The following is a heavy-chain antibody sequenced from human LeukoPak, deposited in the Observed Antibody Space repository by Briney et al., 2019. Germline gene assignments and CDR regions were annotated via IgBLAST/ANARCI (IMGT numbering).Heavy chain of an antibody. V-gene: IGHV4-34*01. CDR1: GGSFSGYY. Sequence: SETLSLTCAVYGGSFSGYYWSWIRQPPGKGLEWIGEINHSGSTNYNPSLKSRVTISVDTSKNQFSLKLSSVTAADTAVYYCAREYDGSGTTFDYWGQGTLVTVSS. CDR2: INHSGST. CDR3: AREYDGSGTTFDY. J-gene: IGHJ4*02. D-gene: IGHD3-22*01.